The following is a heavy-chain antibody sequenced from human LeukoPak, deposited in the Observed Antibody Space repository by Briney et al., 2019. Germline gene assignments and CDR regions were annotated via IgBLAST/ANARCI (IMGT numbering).Heavy chain of an antibody. CDR3: ASLSSGAGFDV. CDR2: LHASEST. J-gene: IGHJ3*01. D-gene: IGHD3-22*01. Sequence: SGTLSLTCSVSGAYMSNYYWTWVRQSAAQGLEWIGRLHASESTIYNPSLKSRVTMSLDTSKDQLSLTLTSVTAADSAMYYCASLSSGAGFDVWGQGTVVTVSS. V-gene: IGHV4-4*07. CDR1: GAYMSNYY.